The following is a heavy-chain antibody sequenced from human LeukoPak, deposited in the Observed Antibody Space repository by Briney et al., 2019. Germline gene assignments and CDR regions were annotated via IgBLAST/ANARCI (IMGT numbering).Heavy chain of an antibody. J-gene: IGHJ4*02. D-gene: IGHD2-15*01. Sequence: ASVKVSCKASGYTFTGYYMHWVRQAPGHGLEWMGWINPNSGGTNYAQKFQGRVTMTRDTFISTAYMELSRLGSDDTAVYYCARVGCSGGSCYGYFDYWGQGTLVTVSS. CDR3: ARVGCSGGSCYGYFDY. CDR2: INPNSGGT. CDR1: GYTFTGYY. V-gene: IGHV1-2*02.